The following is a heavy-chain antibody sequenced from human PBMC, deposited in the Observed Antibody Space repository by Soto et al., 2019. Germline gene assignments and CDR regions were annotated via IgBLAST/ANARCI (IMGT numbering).Heavy chain of an antibody. J-gene: IGHJ5*02. Sequence: SETLSLTCATSGAPITWGDYSWNWIRQPPGKGLVLIGYIFHGGSTYYNPSLRSRVTISVDRSRTQFSLKMSSVTAADTAVYYCARGRVVVPAAVMFNCLDPWGQGALVTVSS. CDR1: GAPITWGDYS. D-gene: IGHD2-2*01. V-gene: IGHV4-30-2*01. CDR3: ARGRVVVPAAVMFNCLDP. CDR2: IFHGGST.